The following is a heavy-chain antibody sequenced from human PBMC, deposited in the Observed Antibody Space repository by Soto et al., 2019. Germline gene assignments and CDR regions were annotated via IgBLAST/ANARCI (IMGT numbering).Heavy chain of an antibody. Sequence: ASVKVSCKSSGFTFTSYAIHWLRQAPGQRPQWMGWINGGSGNTKYSQDFQGRVTFTKDTFATTAYLELSSLRSEDTAVYYCARVPPWGNSAGDYYIQHYDSWGQGTPVTVSS. CDR3: ARVPPWGNSAGDYYIQHYDS. CDR1: GFTFTSYA. V-gene: IGHV1-3*01. CDR2: INGGSGNT. D-gene: IGHD3-10*01. J-gene: IGHJ4*02.